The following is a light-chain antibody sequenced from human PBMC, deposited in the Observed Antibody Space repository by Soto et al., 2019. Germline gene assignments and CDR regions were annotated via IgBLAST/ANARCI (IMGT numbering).Light chain of an antibody. CDR3: QQYNNWPPYT. CDR1: QSVSXN. Sequence: EIVMTQSPATLXVSPGERATXSXRASQSVSXNLAWYQQKPGQAPRLLIYGASTRATGIPARFSGSGSGTEFTLTISSLQSEDFAVYYCQQYNNWPPYTFGQGTKLEIK. CDR2: GAS. J-gene: IGKJ2*01. V-gene: IGKV3-15*01.